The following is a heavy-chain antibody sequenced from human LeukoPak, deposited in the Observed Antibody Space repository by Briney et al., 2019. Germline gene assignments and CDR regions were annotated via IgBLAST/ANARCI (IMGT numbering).Heavy chain of an antibody. CDR3: ARYRGPGIAPDY. V-gene: IGHV4-59*01. CDR1: GGSISSYY. Sequence: PSETLSLTCTVSGGSISSYYWSWIRQPPGKGLEWIGYIYYSGSTNYNPSLKSRVTISVDTSKNQFSLKQSSVTAADTAVYFFARYRGPGIAPDYWGQGTLVTVSS. D-gene: IGHD1-26*01. J-gene: IGHJ4*02. CDR2: IYYSGST.